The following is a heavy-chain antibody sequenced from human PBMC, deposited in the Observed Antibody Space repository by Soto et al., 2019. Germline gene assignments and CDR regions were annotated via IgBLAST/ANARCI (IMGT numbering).Heavy chain of an antibody. D-gene: IGHD6-6*01. V-gene: IGHV6-1*01. CDR1: GDSVSNNGAA. CDR2: TYYRSKWGS. J-gene: IGHJ4*02. CDR3: ARATGTRSSDYFDY. Sequence: SQTLSLTCAISGDSVSNNGAAWNWIRQSPSRGLEWLGRTYYRSKWGSDYAVSVKGRITINPGTSKNQLSLQLDSVTPDDTAVYYCARATGTRSSDYFDYWGQGTLVTVSS.